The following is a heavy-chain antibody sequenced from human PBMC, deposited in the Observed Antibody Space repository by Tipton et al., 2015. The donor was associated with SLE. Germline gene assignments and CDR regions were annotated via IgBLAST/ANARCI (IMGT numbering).Heavy chain of an antibody. D-gene: IGHD2-15*01. CDR1: GYSFTSYW. V-gene: IGHV5-51*03. Sequence: VQLVQSGAEVKKPGESLKISCKGSGYSFTSYWIGWVRQMPGKGLEWMGVIYPGDSDTRYSPSFQGQVTISADKSISTAYLQWSSLKASDTAMYYCARLGRYCSGGSCGGIYYYGMDVWGQGTTVTVSS. CDR2: IYPGDSDT. CDR3: ARLGRYCSGGSCGGIYYYGMDV. J-gene: IGHJ6*02.